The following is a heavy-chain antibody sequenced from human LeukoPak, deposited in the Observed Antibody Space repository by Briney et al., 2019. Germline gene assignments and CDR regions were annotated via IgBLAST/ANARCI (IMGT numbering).Heavy chain of an antibody. CDR1: GYTFTDYY. Sequence: ASVKVSCKASGYTFTDYYMHWVRQAPGQGLEWMGWINPNSGGTNYAQKLQGRVTMTTDTSTSTAYMELRSLRSDDTAVYYCARELHGDYATDYWGQGTLVTVPS. V-gene: IGHV1-2*02. D-gene: IGHD4-17*01. CDR2: INPNSGGT. CDR3: ARELHGDYATDY. J-gene: IGHJ4*02.